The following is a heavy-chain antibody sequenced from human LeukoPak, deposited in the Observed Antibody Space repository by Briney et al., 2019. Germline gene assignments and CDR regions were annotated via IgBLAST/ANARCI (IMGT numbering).Heavy chain of an antibody. D-gene: IGHD2-8*01. V-gene: IGHV3-23*01. J-gene: IGHJ5*02. Sequence: GGSLSLSCAASGFTFNTHAMSWVRQAPGKGLEWVSTISGGGDIIFYADSVKGRFTISRDNSKNTLNLQMNSLRAEDTAIYYCAKYAITSRSWFDPWGQGTLVTVSS. CDR1: GFTFNTHA. CDR3: AKYAITSRSWFDP. CDR2: ISGGGDII.